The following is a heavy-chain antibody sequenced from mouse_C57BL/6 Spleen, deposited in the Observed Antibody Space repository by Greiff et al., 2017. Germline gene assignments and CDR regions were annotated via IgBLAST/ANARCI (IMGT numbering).Heavy chain of an antibody. CDR1: GFTFSNYW. V-gene: IGHV6-3*01. CDR3: TRPETGSYYFDY. D-gene: IGHD4-1*01. CDR2: IRLKSDNYAT. Sequence: EVHLVESGGGLVQPGGSMKLSCVASGFTFSNYWMNWVRQSPEKGLEWVAQIRLKSDNYATHYAESVKGRFTISRDDSKSSVYLQMNNLRAEDTGIYYCTRPETGSYYFDYWGQGTTLTVSS. J-gene: IGHJ2*01.